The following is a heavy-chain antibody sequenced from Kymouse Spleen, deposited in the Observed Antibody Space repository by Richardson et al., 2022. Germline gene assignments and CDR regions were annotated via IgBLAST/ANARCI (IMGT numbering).Heavy chain of an antibody. J-gene: IGHJ6*02. CDR1: GFTFSSYD. V-gene: IGHV3-13*01. Sequence: EVQLVESGGGLVQPGGSLRLSCAASGFTFSSYDMHWVRQATGKGLEWVSAIGTAGDTYYPGSVKGRFTISRENAKNSLYLQMNSLRAGDTAVYYCARGGYSYGSYYYYYGMDVWGQGTTVTVSS. CDR2: IGTAGDT. CDR3: ARGGYSYGSYYYYYGMDV. D-gene: IGHD5-18,IGHD5-18*01.